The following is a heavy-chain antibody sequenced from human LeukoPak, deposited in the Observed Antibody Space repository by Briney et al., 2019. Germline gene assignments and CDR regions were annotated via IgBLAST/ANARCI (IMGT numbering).Heavy chain of an antibody. Sequence: SETLSLTSAVYGGSFSGYYWSWIRQPPGKGLEWIGEINHSGSTNYNPSLKSRVTISVDTSKNQFSLKLSSVTAADTAVYYCARGRTMVRGTPFDYWGQGTLVTVSS. CDR1: GGSFSGYY. D-gene: IGHD3-10*01. CDR2: INHSGST. J-gene: IGHJ4*02. CDR3: ARGRTMVRGTPFDY. V-gene: IGHV4-34*01.